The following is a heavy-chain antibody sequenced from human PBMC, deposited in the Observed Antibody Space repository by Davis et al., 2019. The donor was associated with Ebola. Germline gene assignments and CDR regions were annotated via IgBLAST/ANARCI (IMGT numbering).Heavy chain of an antibody. CDR1: GYTFNSHG. CDR2: ITIYNGNT. V-gene: IGHV1-18*01. D-gene: IGHD4-17*01. J-gene: IGHJ4*02. Sequence: ASVKVSCKASGYTFNSHGISWVRQAPGQGLEWMGSITIYNGNTYYAQKFQGRVTLTTDTSTSTAYMEVRSLRSDDSAVYYCARGSFGDYMFDHWGQGTLVTVSS. CDR3: ARGSFGDYMFDH.